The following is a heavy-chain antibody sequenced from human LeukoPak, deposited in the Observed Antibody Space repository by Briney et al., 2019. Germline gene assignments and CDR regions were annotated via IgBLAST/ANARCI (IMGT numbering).Heavy chain of an antibody. Sequence: SETLSLTCTVSGDSISSSSYYWGWIRQPPWKGLEWIGSIYYSGSTYHNPSLKSRVTISVDTSKNQFSLKLSSVTAADTAVYYCARHERATKFDYWGQGTLVIVSS. CDR1: GDSISSSSYY. CDR3: ARHERATKFDY. D-gene: IGHD1-26*01. CDR2: IYYSGST. V-gene: IGHV4-39*01. J-gene: IGHJ4*02.